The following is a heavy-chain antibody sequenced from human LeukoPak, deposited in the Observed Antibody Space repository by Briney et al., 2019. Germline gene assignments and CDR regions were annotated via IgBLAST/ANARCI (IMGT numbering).Heavy chain of an antibody. J-gene: IGHJ4*02. CDR3: ARGRRSNYCGSGSYNY. CDR1: GRSLSGYC. Sequence: PSESLSLTCAVYGRSLSGYCWGWIRQPPGKGLGWDGEINHSGSTNYNPSIKSRVTISVDASKNQFSLKLSSVTAADTAVYCGARGRRSNYCGSGSYNYWGQGTLVTVSS. CDR2: INHSGST. V-gene: IGHV4-34*01. D-gene: IGHD3-10*01.